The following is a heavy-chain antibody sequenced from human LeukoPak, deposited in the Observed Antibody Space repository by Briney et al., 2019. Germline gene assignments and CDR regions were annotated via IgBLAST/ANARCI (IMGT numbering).Heavy chain of an antibody. D-gene: IGHD7-27*01. CDR2: IVVGSGNT. Sequence: SVKVSCKASGFTFTSSAVQWVRQARGQRLEWIGWIVVGSGNTNYAQKFQERVTITRDMSTSTAYMELSSLRSEDTAVYYCAAAPSPPWGTHDPSSDYWGQGTLVTVSS. V-gene: IGHV1-58*01. CDR3: AAAPSPPWGTHDPSSDY. CDR1: GFTFTSSA. J-gene: IGHJ4*02.